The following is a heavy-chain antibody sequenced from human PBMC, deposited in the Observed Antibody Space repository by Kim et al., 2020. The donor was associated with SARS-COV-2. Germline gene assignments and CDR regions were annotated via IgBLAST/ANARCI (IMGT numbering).Heavy chain of an antibody. CDR2: ISGSGGST. J-gene: IGHJ4*02. D-gene: IGHD1-26*01. CDR3: AKAVTVGATPHFDY. V-gene: IGHV3-23*01. Sequence: GGSLRLSCAASGFTFSSYAMSWVRQAPGRGLEWVSAISGSGGSTYYADSVKGRFTISRDNSKNTLYLQMNSLRAGDTAVYYCAKAVTVGATPHFDYWGQGTLVTVSS. CDR1: GFTFSSYA.